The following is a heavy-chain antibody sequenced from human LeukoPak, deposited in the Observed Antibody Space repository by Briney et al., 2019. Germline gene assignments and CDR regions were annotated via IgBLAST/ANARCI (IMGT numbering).Heavy chain of an antibody. CDR3: ARGGYDFWSGYYRSVGFDY. V-gene: IGHV1-18*01. CDR1: GGTFSSYA. CDR2: ISAYNGNT. D-gene: IGHD3-3*01. J-gene: IGHJ4*02. Sequence: ASVKVSCKASGGTFSSYAISWVRQAPGQGLEWMGWISAYNGNTNYAQKLQGRVTMTTDTSTSTAYMELRSLRSDDTAVYYCARGGYDFWSGYYRSVGFDYWGQGTLVTVSS.